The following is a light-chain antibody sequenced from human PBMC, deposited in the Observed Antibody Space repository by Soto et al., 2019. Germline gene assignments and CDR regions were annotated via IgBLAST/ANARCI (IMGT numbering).Light chain of an antibody. CDR2: GAS. CDR1: QGVSSSY. V-gene: IGKV3-20*01. Sequence: EIVLTQSPGTLSLSPGEGATLSCRASQGVSSSYLAWYQHKPGQAPRLLIYGASSRASGIPDRFSGSWSGTDFTLTINRLEPEDFAVYYCQQYGASVTFGPGTKVDLK. J-gene: IGKJ3*01. CDR3: QQYGASVT.